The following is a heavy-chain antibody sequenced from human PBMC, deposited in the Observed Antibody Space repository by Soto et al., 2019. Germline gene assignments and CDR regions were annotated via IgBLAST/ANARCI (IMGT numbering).Heavy chain of an antibody. V-gene: IGHV4-31*03. J-gene: IGHJ5*02. CDR1: GGSISSGGYY. D-gene: IGHD2-8*01. CDR3: GRCVRCIDVKENWFDP. CDR2: IYYSGST. Sequence: SETLSLTCTVSGGSISSGGYYWSWISQNPGKGLEWIGYIYYSGSTYYNPSLKSRVTISVDTSKNQFSLKLSSVTAAYTAVYYCGRCVRCIDVKENWFDPWGQGTLVTVSS.